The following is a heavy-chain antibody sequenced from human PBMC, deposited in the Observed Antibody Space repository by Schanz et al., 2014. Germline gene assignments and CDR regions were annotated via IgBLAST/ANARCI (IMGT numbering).Heavy chain of an antibody. Sequence: QVQLVESGGGVVQPGGSLRLSCAASGFTFNSYAFHWVRQAPGKGLEWVALISYDGNTKYYADSVKGRITISRDNSKNTLHLQMNSLRAEDTAIYYCARGVRIDHWGQGTLVTVSP. D-gene: IGHD3-3*01. J-gene: IGHJ4*02. V-gene: IGHV3-30-3*01. CDR1: GFTFNSYA. CDR2: ISYDGNTK. CDR3: ARGVRIDH.